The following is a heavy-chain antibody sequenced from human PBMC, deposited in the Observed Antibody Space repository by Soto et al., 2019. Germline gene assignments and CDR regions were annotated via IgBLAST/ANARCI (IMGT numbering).Heavy chain of an antibody. Sequence: SVKVSCKASGGTFSSYAISWVRQAPGQGLEWMGGIIPIFGTANYAQKFQGRVTITADESTSTAYMELSSLRSEDTAVYYCASHHTGNYYYYGMDVWGQGTTVTVSS. CDR1: GGTFSSYA. V-gene: IGHV1-69*13. J-gene: IGHJ6*02. CDR2: IIPIFGTA. CDR3: ASHHTGNYYYYGMDV. D-gene: IGHD5-18*01.